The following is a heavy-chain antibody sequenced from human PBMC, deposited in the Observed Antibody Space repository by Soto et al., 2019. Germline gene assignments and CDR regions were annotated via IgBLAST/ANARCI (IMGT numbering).Heavy chain of an antibody. J-gene: IGHJ4*02. CDR3: AKHRLAGNIHY. CDR2: ISNTGGGT. D-gene: IGHD2-15*01. V-gene: IGHV3-23*01. CDR1: GFTFNNYA. Sequence: GGSLRLSCAASGFTFNNYAMNWVRQAPGMGLEWVATISNTGGGTYYADSVKGRFTISRDNSKNTLYLQMSSLRVEDTAVYYCAKHRLAGNIHYWGQGTQVTVSS.